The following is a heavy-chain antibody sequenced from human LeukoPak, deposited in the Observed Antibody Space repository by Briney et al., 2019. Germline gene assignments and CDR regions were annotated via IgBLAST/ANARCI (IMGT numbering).Heavy chain of an antibody. D-gene: IGHD5-24*01. V-gene: IGHV3-30-3*01. CDR3: ARDYRRGRWLQLEALPPNGMDV. CDR1: GFTFSSYA. CDR2: ISYDGSNR. Sequence: EGSLRLSCAASGFTFSSYAMPWVRQAPGKGLEWVAVISYDGSNRYYADAVKGRFTISRDNSKNTLYLQMNSLRAEDTAVYYCARDYRRGRWLQLEALPPNGMDVWGQGTTVTVSS. J-gene: IGHJ6*02.